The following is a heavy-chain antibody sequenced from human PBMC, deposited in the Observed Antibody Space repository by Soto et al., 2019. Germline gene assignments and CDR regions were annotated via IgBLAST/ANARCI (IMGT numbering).Heavy chain of an antibody. Sequence: GGSLRLSCAASGFTFSSYWMHWVRQAPGKGLVWVSRINSDGSSTSYADSVKGRFTISRDNAKNTLYLQMNSLRAEDTAVYYCARDSTYYDFWSGLNGYFDYWGQGTLVTVSS. D-gene: IGHD3-3*01. V-gene: IGHV3-74*01. CDR2: INSDGSST. J-gene: IGHJ4*02. CDR3: ARDSTYYDFWSGLNGYFDY. CDR1: GFTFSSYW.